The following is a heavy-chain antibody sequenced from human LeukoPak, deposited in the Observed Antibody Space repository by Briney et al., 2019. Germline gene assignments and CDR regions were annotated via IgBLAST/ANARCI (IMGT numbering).Heavy chain of an antibody. CDR1: GFIFSSYE. D-gene: IGHD5-18*01. J-gene: IGHJ4*02. Sequence: GGSLRLSCAASGFIFSSYEMNWVRQAPGKGLEWVSYISSSGRTIKYADSVKGRFSISRDNVKNSFYLQMNTLRAEDTAVYYCARDRGGYTYGYAFDYWGQGTLVTVFS. CDR2: ISSSGRTI. V-gene: IGHV3-48*03. CDR3: ARDRGGYTYGYAFDY.